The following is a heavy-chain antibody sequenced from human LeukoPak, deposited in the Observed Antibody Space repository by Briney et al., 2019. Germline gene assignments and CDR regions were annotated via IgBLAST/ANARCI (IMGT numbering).Heavy chain of an antibody. CDR1: GGTFSSYA. V-gene: IGHV1-69*06. CDR2: IIPIFGTA. D-gene: IGHD3-10*01. Sequence: ASVKVSSKASGGTFSSYAISWVRQAPGQGLEWMGRIIPIFGTANYAQKFQGRVTITADKSTSTAYMELSSLRSEDTAVYYCARVAQHGTAGVRGVMPYDYWGQGTLVTVSS. J-gene: IGHJ4*02. CDR3: ARVAQHGTAGVRGVMPYDY.